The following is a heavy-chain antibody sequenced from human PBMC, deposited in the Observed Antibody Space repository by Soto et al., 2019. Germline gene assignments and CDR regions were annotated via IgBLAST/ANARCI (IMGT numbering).Heavy chain of an antibody. Sequence: SDTLSLTCNVPGGSIKTYYWRWLGQPPGKGLEWIGYVDYSGNSDSSPSLKSRVTISMDTSKKQVSLKLNSVTAAVTAVYYCARNWFSVAGRFHFDYWGQGIPVTVS. CDR3: ARNWFSVAGRFHFDY. V-gene: IGHV4-59*07. J-gene: IGHJ4*02. CDR1: GGSIKTYY. D-gene: IGHD6-19*01. CDR2: VDYSGNS.